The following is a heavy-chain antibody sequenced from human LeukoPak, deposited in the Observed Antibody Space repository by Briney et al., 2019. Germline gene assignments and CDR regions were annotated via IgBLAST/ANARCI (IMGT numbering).Heavy chain of an antibody. Sequence: ASVKVSCKASGGTFSSYAISWVGQAPGQGREWMGGIIPIFGTADYAQKFQGRVTITADKSTSTAHKKLSSLRSEDTAEYYWASKPPEDSGGDGYYFDYWGQGTLVTVSS. J-gene: IGHJ4*02. D-gene: IGHD2-21*02. V-gene: IGHV1-69*06. CDR1: GGTFSSYA. CDR3: ASKPPEDSGGDGYYFDY. CDR2: IIPIFGTA.